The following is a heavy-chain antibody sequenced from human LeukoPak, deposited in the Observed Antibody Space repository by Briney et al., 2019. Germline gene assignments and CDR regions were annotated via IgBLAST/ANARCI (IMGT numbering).Heavy chain of an antibody. CDR1: GFTFSSFA. CDR2: ISASGGST. Sequence: GGSLRLSCAASGFTFSSFATSWVRQAPGKGLEWVSGISASGGSTYYADSVKGRFTISRDNSKNTLYLQMNSLRDEDTAVYYCARKVAATTDFDFWGQGTLVTVSS. J-gene: IGHJ4*02. V-gene: IGHV3-23*01. D-gene: IGHD6-19*01. CDR3: ARKVAATTDFDF.